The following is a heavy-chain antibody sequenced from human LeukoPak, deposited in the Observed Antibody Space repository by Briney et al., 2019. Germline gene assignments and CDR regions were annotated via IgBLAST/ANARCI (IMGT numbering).Heavy chain of an antibody. D-gene: IGHD3-3*01. Sequence: SETLSLTRAVYGGSFSGYYWSWIRQPPGKGLEWIGEINHSGSTNHNPSLKSRVTISVDTSKNQFSLKLSSVTAADTAVYYCARNGVGTYDFWSGYYPPTYYFDYWGQGTLVTVSS. J-gene: IGHJ4*02. V-gene: IGHV4-34*01. CDR1: GGSFSGYY. CDR3: ARNGVGTYDFWSGYYPPTYYFDY. CDR2: INHSGST.